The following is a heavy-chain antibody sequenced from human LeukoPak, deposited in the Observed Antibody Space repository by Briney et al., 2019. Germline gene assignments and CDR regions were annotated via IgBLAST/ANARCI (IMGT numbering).Heavy chain of an antibody. CDR3: AAGIAAASGGDY. D-gene: IGHD6-13*01. J-gene: IGHJ4*02. Sequence: ASVKVSCKASGFTFTSSAVQWVRQARGQHLEWIGWIVVGSGNTKYAQKFQERVTITRDMSTSTAYMELSSLRSEDTAVYYCAAGIAAASGGDYWGQGTQVTVSS. CDR1: GFTFTSSA. CDR2: IVVGSGNT. V-gene: IGHV1-58*01.